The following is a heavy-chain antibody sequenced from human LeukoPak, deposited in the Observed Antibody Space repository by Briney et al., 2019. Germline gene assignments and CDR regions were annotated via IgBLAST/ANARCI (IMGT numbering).Heavy chain of an antibody. CDR3: VKGQRGLLVYYFDY. V-gene: IGHV3-53*01. Sequence: GGSLRLSCAASGFTVSSNYMSWVRQAPGKGLEWVSVIYSGGSTYYADSVKGRFTISRDNSKNTLYLQMNSLRAEDTAVYYCVKGQRGLLVYYFDYWGQGTLVTVSS. J-gene: IGHJ4*02. D-gene: IGHD3-10*01. CDR1: GFTVSSNY. CDR2: IYSGGST.